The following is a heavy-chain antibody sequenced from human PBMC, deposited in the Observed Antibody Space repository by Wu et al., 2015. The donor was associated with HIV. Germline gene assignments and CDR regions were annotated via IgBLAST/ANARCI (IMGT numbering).Heavy chain of an antibody. V-gene: IGHV1-46*01. J-gene: IGHJ6*02. CDR2: FNPSGGST. D-gene: IGHD5-12*01. Sequence: QVQLVQSGAEVRKPGASVKVSCKASGYMFRSYYMNWVRQAPGQGLEWMGIFNPSGGSTNSAQRFEGRVTLTRDTSVSTAYIEVNSLSSDDTAVYYCARGLRGFTVGYVLDNEKFRMDVWGQGTTVIVSS. CDR3: ARGLRGFTVGYVLDNEKFRMDV. CDR1: GYMFRSYY.